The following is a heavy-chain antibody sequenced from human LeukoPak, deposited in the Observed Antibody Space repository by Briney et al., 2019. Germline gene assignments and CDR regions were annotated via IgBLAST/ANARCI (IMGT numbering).Heavy chain of an antibody. D-gene: IGHD6-13*01. Sequence: ASVKVSCKASGYTFTGYYMHWVRQAPGQGLEWMGWINPNSGGTNYAQKFQGRVTMTRDTSISTAYMELSRLRSDDTAVYYCARDRSSSWEHPSPGGYWGQGTLSPSPQ. CDR1: GYTFTGYY. J-gene: IGHJ4*02. V-gene: IGHV1-2*02. CDR2: INPNSGGT. CDR3: ARDRSSSWEHPSPGGY.